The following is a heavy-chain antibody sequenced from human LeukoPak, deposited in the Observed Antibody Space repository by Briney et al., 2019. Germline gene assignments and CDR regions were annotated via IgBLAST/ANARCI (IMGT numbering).Heavy chain of an antibody. V-gene: IGHV3-7*01. Sequence: GGSLRLSCAASGFTFSSYWMSWVRQAPGKGLEWVANIKQDGSEKYYVDSVKGRFTISRDNAKNSLYLQMNSLRAEDTAVYYCASGIIAVAGRSDYWGQGTLVTVSS. J-gene: IGHJ4*02. CDR3: ASGIIAVAGRSDY. CDR2: IKQDGSEK. D-gene: IGHD6-19*01. CDR1: GFTFSSYW.